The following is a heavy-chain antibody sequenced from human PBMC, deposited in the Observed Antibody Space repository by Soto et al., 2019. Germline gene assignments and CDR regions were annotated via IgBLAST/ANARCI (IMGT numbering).Heavy chain of an antibody. J-gene: IGHJ5*01. V-gene: IGHV1-69*12. CDR2: IIPKFGTA. CDR3: ARDKMSSLVVETPHLFES. Sequence: QVQLVQSGGEVKKPGSSVKVSCRASGGIFSDFALSWVRQAPGQGLEWVGGIIPKFGTAKYARKFEDRVILSADALPSTVYMEIISLRSEDTALYFCARDKMSSLVVETPHLFESWGQGTLLTVSS. D-gene: IGHD2-21*01. CDR1: GGIFSDFA.